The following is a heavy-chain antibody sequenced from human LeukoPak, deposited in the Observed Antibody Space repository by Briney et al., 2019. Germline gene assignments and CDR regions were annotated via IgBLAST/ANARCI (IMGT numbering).Heavy chain of an antibody. V-gene: IGHV1-3*01. Sequence: ASVKVSYKASGYTFTNYAMHWVRQAPGQRLEWMGWINAGNGSTKYSQKFQGRVTITRDTSASTVYMELSSLRSEDTAVYYCARGLGSGWYGDDYWGQGTLVTVSS. CDR2: INAGNGST. CDR3: ARGLGSGWYGDDY. CDR1: GYTFTNYA. D-gene: IGHD6-19*01. J-gene: IGHJ4*02.